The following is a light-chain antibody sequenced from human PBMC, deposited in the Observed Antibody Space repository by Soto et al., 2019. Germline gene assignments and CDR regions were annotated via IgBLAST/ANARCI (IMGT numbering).Light chain of an antibody. CDR2: KIS. V-gene: IGKV2-24*01. J-gene: IGKJ2*01. CDR1: QSLLHSDGNTY. CDR3: MQALQYPPYT. Sequence: DIVMTQTPLSSPVTLGQPASISCKSSQSLLHSDGNTYLSWLHQRPGQPLRLLIYKISNRFSGXQXRXXGSRAGTEFTLRISRVEAEDVAVYYCMQALQYPPYTFVQGTKLEIK.